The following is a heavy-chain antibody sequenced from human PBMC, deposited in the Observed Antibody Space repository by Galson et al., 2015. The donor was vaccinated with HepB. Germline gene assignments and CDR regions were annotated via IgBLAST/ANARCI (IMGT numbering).Heavy chain of an antibody. CDR1: GGTVSRYT. CDR3: ARGTGSGTYTWFDL. Sequence: SVKVACKAAGGTVSRYTSSWVRQAPGQGLDWMGRILPMFGIAKYAQTFQGKVTITADKTTNTVYMALSSLRSEDTAVYYCARGTGSGTYTWFDLWGQGTLVTVSS. V-gene: IGHV1-69*02. CDR2: ILPMFGIA. D-gene: IGHD3-10*01. J-gene: IGHJ5*02.